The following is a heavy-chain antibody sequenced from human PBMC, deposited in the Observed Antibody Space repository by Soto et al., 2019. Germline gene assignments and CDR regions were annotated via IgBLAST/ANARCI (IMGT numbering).Heavy chain of an antibody. Sequence: SETLSLTCSVSGDSVSSGSYYWRWIRQPPGKGLEWIGYMHYSGSSNYNPSLKSRVTISVDTSKNQFSLKLSSVTAADTAVYYCARHGADDYVWGSYRAAEGHYYYGMDVWGQGTTVTVSS. D-gene: IGHD3-16*02. J-gene: IGHJ6*02. CDR1: GDSVSSGSYY. V-gene: IGHV4-61*01. CDR3: ARHGADDYVWGSYRAAEGHYYYGMDV. CDR2: MHYSGSS.